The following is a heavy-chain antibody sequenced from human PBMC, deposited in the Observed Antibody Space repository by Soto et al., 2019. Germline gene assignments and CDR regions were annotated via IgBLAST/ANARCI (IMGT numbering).Heavy chain of an antibody. V-gene: IGHV1-69*06. J-gene: IGHJ4*02. Sequence: QVVLLQSGAEVKEPGSSVRVSCEVSGSTFNNFAFSWVRQAPGHGPEWMGGIVVISNTADYSQRFQDRVTITADTSTNTLYMELGSLTFEYTAVYYCARAIKRWDVHYYFDYWGQGTLVTVSS. D-gene: IGHD1-26*01. CDR1: GSTFNNFA. CDR2: IVVISNTA. CDR3: ARAIKRWDVHYYFDY.